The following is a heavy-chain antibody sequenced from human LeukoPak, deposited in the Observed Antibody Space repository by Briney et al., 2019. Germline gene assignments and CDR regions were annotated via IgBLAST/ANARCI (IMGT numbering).Heavy chain of an antibody. Sequence: GGSVRLPCTASGLTFSWNVMHWVRQAPGKGLEWVAFTSYDGNNKFYADSVKGRFTISRDNPSNTLYRQMNSLRGEDAAVYSCASGGILTSPYYYFYYMHVWG. V-gene: IGHV3-30*17. J-gene: IGHJ6*03. CDR3: ASGGILTSPYYYFYYMHV. CDR1: GLTFSWNV. CDR2: TSYDGNNK. D-gene: IGHD4-23*01.